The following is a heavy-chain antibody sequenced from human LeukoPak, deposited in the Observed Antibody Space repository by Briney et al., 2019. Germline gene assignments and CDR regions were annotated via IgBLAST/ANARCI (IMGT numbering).Heavy chain of an antibody. CDR3: ARVDTAMVTFDY. CDR2: IYYSGST. V-gene: IGHV4-30-4*08. CDR1: GGSISSTYYF. D-gene: IGHD5-18*01. Sequence: PSETLSLTCTVSGGSISSTYYFWGWIRQPPGKGLEWIGYIYYSGSTYYNPSLKSRVTISVDTSKNQFSLKLSSVTAADTAVYYCARVDTAMVTFDYWGQGTLVTVSS. J-gene: IGHJ4*02.